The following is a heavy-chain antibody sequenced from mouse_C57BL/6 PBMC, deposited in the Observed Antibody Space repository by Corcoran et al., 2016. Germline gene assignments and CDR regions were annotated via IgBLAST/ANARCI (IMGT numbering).Heavy chain of an antibody. J-gene: IGHJ2*01. CDR1: GYTFTDYY. V-gene: IGHV1-26*01. Sequence: EFPLQPSGPELVKPGSSVKISCKASGYTFTDYYMNWVKQSHGKSLEWLGDINPNNGGTSYNQKFKGKATLTVDKSSSTAYMELRSLTSEDSAVYYCAVNSSRDYWGQGTTLTVSS. D-gene: IGHD1-1*01. CDR2: INPNNGGT. CDR3: AVNSSRDY.